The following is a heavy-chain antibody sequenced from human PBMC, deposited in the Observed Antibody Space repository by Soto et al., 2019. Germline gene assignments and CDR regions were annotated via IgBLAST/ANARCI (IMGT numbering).Heavy chain of an antibody. J-gene: IGHJ6*02. CDR3: ARDFTVTTLGYYYYYGMDV. V-gene: IGHV4-4*07. CDR2: IYTSGST. CDR1: GGSISSYY. Sequence: SETLSLTCTVSGGSISSYYWSWIRQPAGKGLEWIGRIYTSGSTNYNPSLKSLVTMAVNTSKNQFSLKLSSVTAADAAVYYCARDFTVTTLGYYYYYGMDVWAQGTTVTVS. D-gene: IGHD4-17*01.